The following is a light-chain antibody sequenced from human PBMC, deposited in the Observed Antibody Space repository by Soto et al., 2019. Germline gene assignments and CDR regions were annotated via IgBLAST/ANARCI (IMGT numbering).Light chain of an antibody. J-gene: IGLJ1*01. V-gene: IGLV1-40*01. CDR3: QPYDSALRQSYV. CDR1: SSNIGAHYD. CDR2: GNT. Sequence: QSVLTQPPSVSGAPGQRVTISCTGTSSNIGAHYDVHWYQQLPGTAPKLLIYGNTNRPSGVPDRFSGSKSGTSASLAITGLQPEAEADYSPQPYDSALRQSYVFGPGTKVTVL.